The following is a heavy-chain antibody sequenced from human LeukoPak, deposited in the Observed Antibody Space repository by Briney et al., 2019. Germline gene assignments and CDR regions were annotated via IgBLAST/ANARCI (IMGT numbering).Heavy chain of an antibody. CDR3: AGTYYDFWSGYYGPIDY. D-gene: IGHD3-3*01. CDR1: GGSISSYY. CDR2: IYYSGST. Sequence: PSETLSLTCTVSGGSISSYYWSWIRQPPGKGLEWIGYIYYSGSTNYNPSLKSRVTISVDTSKNQFSLKLSSATAADTAVYYCAGTYYDFWSGYYGPIDYWGQGTLVTVSS. J-gene: IGHJ4*02. V-gene: IGHV4-59*01.